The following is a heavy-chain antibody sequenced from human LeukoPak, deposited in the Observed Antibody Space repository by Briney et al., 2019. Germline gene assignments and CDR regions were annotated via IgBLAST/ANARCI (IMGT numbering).Heavy chain of an antibody. Sequence: GGSLRLSCAASGFTFDDYGMSWVRQAPGKGLEWVSGINWNGGSTGYADSVKGRFTISRDNAKNSLYLQVNSLRAEDTALYYCARDEAVYDSSGYYYFDYWGQGTLVTVSS. CDR1: GFTFDDYG. J-gene: IGHJ4*02. D-gene: IGHD3-22*01. CDR3: ARDEAVYDSSGYYYFDY. CDR2: INWNGGST. V-gene: IGHV3-20*04.